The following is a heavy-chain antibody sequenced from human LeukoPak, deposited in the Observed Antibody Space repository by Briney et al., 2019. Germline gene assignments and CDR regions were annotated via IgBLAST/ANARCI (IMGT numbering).Heavy chain of an antibody. CDR3: AGVSESGWYYFDY. Sequence: GGSPRLSCAASGFTFSTYAMHWVRQAPGKGLEWVAVISYDGSYKYYADSVKGRFSTSRDNSKKTLYLQMSSLRDEDTAVYYCAGVSESGWYYFDYWGQGTLVTVSS. CDR1: GFTFSTYA. D-gene: IGHD6-19*01. V-gene: IGHV3-30*03. J-gene: IGHJ4*02. CDR2: ISYDGSYK.